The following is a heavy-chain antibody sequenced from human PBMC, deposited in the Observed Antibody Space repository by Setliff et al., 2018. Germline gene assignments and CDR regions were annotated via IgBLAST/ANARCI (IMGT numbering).Heavy chain of an antibody. D-gene: IGHD2-8*01. CDR2: IYYDRST. Sequence: PSETLSLTCTVSGDSITNMSFYWGWIRQPPGKGPDWIGSIYYDRSTYHNPSLKSRVTISIDTSNNQFSLSLRSVTAADTALYYCARNPASFQYAFDVWGRGTLVTVSS. J-gene: IGHJ2*01. V-gene: IGHV4-39*07. CDR3: ARNPASFQYAFDV. CDR1: GDSITNMSFY.